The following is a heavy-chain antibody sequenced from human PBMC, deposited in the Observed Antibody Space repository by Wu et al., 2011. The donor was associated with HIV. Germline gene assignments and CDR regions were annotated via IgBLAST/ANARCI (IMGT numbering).Heavy chain of an antibody. CDR1: GRTFSSDS. CDR2: IVPVLETP. Sequence: QVQLVQSGAEVKKPGSSVKVSCRASGRTFSSDSFSWLRQAPGQGLEWMGGIVPVLETPDYAQKFQGRLTITTDESASTVYMELSSLRSEDTALYYCARAPNPGRYFDLWGXGTLVTVSS. CDR3: ARAPNPGRYFDL. D-gene: IGHD2-8*01. V-gene: IGHV1-69*16. J-gene: IGHJ2*01.